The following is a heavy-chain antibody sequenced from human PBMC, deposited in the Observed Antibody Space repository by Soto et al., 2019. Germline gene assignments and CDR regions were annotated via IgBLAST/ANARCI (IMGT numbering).Heavy chain of an antibody. D-gene: IGHD6-19*01. CDR1: GYTFTSYY. CDR2: INPSGGST. Sequence: ASVKVSCKASGYTFTSYYMHWVRQAPGQGLEWMGIINPSGGSTSYAQKFQGRVTMTRDTSTSTVYMELSSLRSEDTAVYYCARDLSIAVAGPHGGVDYWGQGTLVTVSS. V-gene: IGHV1-46*03. CDR3: ARDLSIAVAGPHGGVDY. J-gene: IGHJ4*02.